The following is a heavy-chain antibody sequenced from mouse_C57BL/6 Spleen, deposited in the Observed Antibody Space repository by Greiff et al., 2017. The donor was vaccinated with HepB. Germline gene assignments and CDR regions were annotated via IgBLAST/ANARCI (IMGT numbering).Heavy chain of an antibody. V-gene: IGHV1-64*01. D-gene: IGHD2-2*01. Sequence: QVQLQQPGAELVKPGASVKLSCKASGYTFTSYWMHWVKQRPGQGLEWIGMIHPNSGSTNYNEKFKSKATLTVDKSSSTAYMQLSSLTSEDSAVYYCARSDGYGAYFDYWGQGTTLTVSS. CDR2: IHPNSGST. CDR1: GYTFTSYW. CDR3: ARSDGYGAYFDY. J-gene: IGHJ2*01.